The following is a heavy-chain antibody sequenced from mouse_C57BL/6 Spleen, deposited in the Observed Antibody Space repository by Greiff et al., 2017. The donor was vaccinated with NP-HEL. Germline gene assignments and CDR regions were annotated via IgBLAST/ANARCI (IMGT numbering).Heavy chain of an antibody. Sequence: QVQLQQPGAELVRPGSSVKLSCKASGYTFTSYWMDWVKQRPGQGLEWIGNIYPSDSETHYNQKFKDKATLTVDKSSSTAYMQLSSLTSEDSAVYYCARSYYGRGFDYWGQGTTLTVSS. J-gene: IGHJ2*01. CDR3: ARSYYGRGFDY. CDR1: GYTFTSYW. V-gene: IGHV1-61*01. D-gene: IGHD1-1*01. CDR2: IYPSDSET.